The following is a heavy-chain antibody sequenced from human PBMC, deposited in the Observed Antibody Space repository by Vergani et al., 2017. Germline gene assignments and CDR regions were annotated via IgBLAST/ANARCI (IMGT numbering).Heavy chain of an antibody. D-gene: IGHD3-10*01. J-gene: IGHJ6*02. CDR1: GFTFSSYW. CDR2: INSDGSST. V-gene: IGHV3-74*01. CDR3: AGAAYYYGSGSYALGMDV. Sequence: EVQLVESGGGLVQPGGSLRLSCAASGFTFSSYWMHWVRQAPGKGLVWVSRINSDGSSTSYADSVKGRFTISRDNAKNTLYLQMNSLRAGDTAVDYCAGAAYYYGSGSYALGMDVWGQGTTVTVSS.